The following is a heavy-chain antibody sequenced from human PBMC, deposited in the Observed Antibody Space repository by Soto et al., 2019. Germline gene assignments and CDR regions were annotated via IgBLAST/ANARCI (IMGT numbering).Heavy chain of an antibody. J-gene: IGHJ4*02. D-gene: IGHD3-22*01. Sequence: PGGSLRLSCAASGFTFTSYGMHWVRQAPGKGLEWVTLIWYDGSNRYYADSVKGRFTISRDNSKNTLYLQMNSLRAEDTAVYYCAREDYYYDSSGYSYYFDYWAQRTLVTVSS. CDR3: AREDYYYDSSGYSYYFDY. CDR1: GFTFTSYG. V-gene: IGHV3-33*01. CDR2: IWYDGSNR.